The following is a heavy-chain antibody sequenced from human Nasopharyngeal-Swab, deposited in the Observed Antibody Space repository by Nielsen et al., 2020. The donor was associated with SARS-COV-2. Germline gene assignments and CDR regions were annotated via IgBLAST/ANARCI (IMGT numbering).Heavy chain of an antibody. CDR2: IYYSGST. Sequence: SETLSLTCTVSGGSFSSYYWSWIRQPPGKGLEWIGYIYYSGSTNYNPSLKSRVTISVDTSKNQSSLKLSSVTAADTAVYYCARQRGGSSWPYYMDVWGKGTTVTVSS. J-gene: IGHJ6*03. D-gene: IGHD6-13*01. CDR3: ARQRGGSSWPYYMDV. CDR1: GGSFSSYY. V-gene: IGHV4-59*08.